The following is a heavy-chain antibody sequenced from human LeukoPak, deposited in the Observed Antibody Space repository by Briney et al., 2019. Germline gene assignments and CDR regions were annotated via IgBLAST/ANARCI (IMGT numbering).Heavy chain of an antibody. CDR3: ATDRDVELYFYMDV. Sequence: PGGSLRLSCAASGFTFDDYGMSWVRQAPGKGLEWVSGINWNGGSTGYADSVKGRFTISRDNAKNSLYLQMNSLRAEDTALYYCATDRDVELYFYMDVWGKGTTVTVSS. V-gene: IGHV3-20*04. CDR1: GFTFDDYG. D-gene: IGHD1-7*01. J-gene: IGHJ6*03. CDR2: INWNGGST.